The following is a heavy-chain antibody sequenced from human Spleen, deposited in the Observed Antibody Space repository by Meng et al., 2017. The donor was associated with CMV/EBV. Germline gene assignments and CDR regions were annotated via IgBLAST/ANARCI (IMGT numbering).Heavy chain of an antibody. CDR1: GYTFTSYD. J-gene: IGHJ4*02. Sequence: ASVKVSCKASGYTFTSYDINWVRQATGQGLEWMGWMNPNSGNTGYAQKFQGRVTMTRDTSVSTAYMELGRLRSDDTAVYYCARIPLGASDNWGQGTLVTVSS. CDR2: MNPNSGNT. CDR3: ARIPLGASDN. D-gene: IGHD2-21*01. V-gene: IGHV1-8*02.